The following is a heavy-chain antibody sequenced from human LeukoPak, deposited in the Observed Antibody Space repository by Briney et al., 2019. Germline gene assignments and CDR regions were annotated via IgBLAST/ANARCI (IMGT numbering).Heavy chain of an antibody. CDR1: GFSRPTRPVG. V-gene: IGHV2-5*02. CDR2: AYWDDDN. CDR3: AHRRSGYNWNHGDFDY. D-gene: IGHD1-14*01. Sequence: SGPTLVNPPQTLTLTCTFSGFSRPTRPVGVGWIRQPPGKALEWLSAAYWDDDNRYNPSLKSRVTVTKDSSKNLVVLIMTNVDPMDTATYYCAHRRSGYNWNHGDFDYWGLGTLVTISS. J-gene: IGHJ4*02.